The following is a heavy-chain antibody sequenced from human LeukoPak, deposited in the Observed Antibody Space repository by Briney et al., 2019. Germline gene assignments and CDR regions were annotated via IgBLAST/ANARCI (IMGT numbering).Heavy chain of an antibody. J-gene: IGHJ4*02. CDR2: IYYSGST. Sequence: PSETLSLTCTVSGGSISSYYWSWIRQPPGKGLEWIGYIYYSGSTNYNPSLKSRVTISVDTSKNQFSLKLSSVTAADTAVFYCARVRDYGDDYWGQGTLVTVSS. V-gene: IGHV4-59*01. CDR1: GGSISSYY. CDR3: ARVRDYGDDY. D-gene: IGHD4-17*01.